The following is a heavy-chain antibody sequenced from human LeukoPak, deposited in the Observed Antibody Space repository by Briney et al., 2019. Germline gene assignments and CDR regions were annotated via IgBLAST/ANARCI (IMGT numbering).Heavy chain of an antibody. J-gene: IGHJ4*02. D-gene: IGHD3-16*01. V-gene: IGHV4-38-2*02. CDR1: GYSISSGYY. Sequence: SETLSLTCTVSGYSISSGYYWGWIRQPPGKGLEWIGSIYHSGSTNYNPSLKSRVTISVDTSKNQFSLKLSSVTAADTAVYYCARGGRLRRFDYWGQGTLVTVSS. CDR3: ARGGRLRRFDY. CDR2: IYHSGST.